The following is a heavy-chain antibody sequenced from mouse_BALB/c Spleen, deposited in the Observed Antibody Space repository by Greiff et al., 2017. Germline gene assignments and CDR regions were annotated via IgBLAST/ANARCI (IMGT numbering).Heavy chain of an antibody. V-gene: IGHV5-6*01. CDR1: GFTFSSYG. Sequence: EVQVVESGGDLVKPGGSLKLSCAASGFTFSSYGMSWVRQTPDKRLEWVATISSGGSYTYYPDSVKGRFTISRDNAKNTLYLQMSSLKSEDTAMYYCARQGSTATEYYFDYWGQGTTLTVSS. D-gene: IGHD1-2*01. CDR2: ISSGGSYT. J-gene: IGHJ2*01. CDR3: ARQGSTATEYYFDY.